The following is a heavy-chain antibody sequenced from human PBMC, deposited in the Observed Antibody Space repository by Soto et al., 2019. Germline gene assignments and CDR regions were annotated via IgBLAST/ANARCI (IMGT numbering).Heavy chain of an antibody. V-gene: IGHV4-30-4*01. CDR1: GDSISTVDYF. CDR3: ARGRYCLTGRCFPNWFDS. Sequence: SETLFLTCSVSGDSISTVDYFWAWIRQPPGQALEYIGYIYKSTTTYYNPSFESRVAISLDTSKSQFSLNVTSVTAADTAVYFCARGRYCLTGRCFPNWFDSWGQGTLVTV. D-gene: IGHD2-15*01. J-gene: IGHJ5*01. CDR2: IYKSTTT.